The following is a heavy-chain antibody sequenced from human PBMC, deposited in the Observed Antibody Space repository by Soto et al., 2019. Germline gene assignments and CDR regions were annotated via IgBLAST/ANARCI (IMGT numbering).Heavy chain of an antibody. CDR3: AHRHYDFWNVAVSFDY. J-gene: IGHJ4*02. CDR2: IYWDDDK. CDR1: GFSLSTSGVG. D-gene: IGHD3-3*01. Sequence: QITLKESGPTLVKPTQTLTLTCTFSGFSLSTSGVGVGWFRQPPGKALAWLALIYWDDDKRYSPSLKSRLTITYDKSKNQVVPTMTHIDPVDTATYYGAHRHYDFWNVAVSFDYWGQGTLVTVSS. V-gene: IGHV2-5*02.